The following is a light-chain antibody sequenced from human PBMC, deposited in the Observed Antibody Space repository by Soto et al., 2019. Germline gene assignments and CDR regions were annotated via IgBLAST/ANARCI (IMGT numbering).Light chain of an antibody. CDR3: QQYDSYPLT. J-gene: IGKJ4*01. CDR1: QGISSW. CDR2: KAS. V-gene: IGKV1-5*03. Sequence: DIQMTQSPSTLSASVGDRVTITCRASQGISSWLAWYQQKPGKAPNLLIYKASSLESGVPSRFSGSGSGTEFTLTVSSLQPDDFATYYCQQYDSYPLTFGGGTKVDIK.